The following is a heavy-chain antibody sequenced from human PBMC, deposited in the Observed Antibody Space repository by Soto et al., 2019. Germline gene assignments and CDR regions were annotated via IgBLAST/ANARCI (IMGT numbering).Heavy chain of an antibody. D-gene: IGHD2-8*01. CDR3: ARANAGTFDFVGVYPYAFDY. CDR1: GFIFSTYG. J-gene: IGHJ4*02. CDR2: ISSNRSYI. V-gene: IGHV3-21*01. Sequence: PGGSLRLSCSVYGFIFSTYGMNWVRQSPGKGLEWVSSISSNRSYIYYADSVRGRFTISRDNAKELLFLQMNSLRAEDTAVYYCARANAGTFDFVGVYPYAFDYWGPGTQVTVSS.